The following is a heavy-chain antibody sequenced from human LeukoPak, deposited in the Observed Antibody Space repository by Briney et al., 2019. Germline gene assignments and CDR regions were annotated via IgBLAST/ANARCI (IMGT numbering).Heavy chain of an antibody. CDR3: AKGRGTFNTQVYYMDV. CDR1: GFTFSSYG. CDR2: IRYDGSNK. J-gene: IGHJ6*03. Sequence: PGGSLRLSCAASGFTFSSYGMYWVRQAPGRGLEWVAFIRYDGSNKYYADSVKGRFTISRDNSKNTLYLQMNSLRAEDTAVYYCAKGRGTFNTQVYYMDVWGKGTTVTVSS. D-gene: IGHD2-2*02. V-gene: IGHV3-30*02.